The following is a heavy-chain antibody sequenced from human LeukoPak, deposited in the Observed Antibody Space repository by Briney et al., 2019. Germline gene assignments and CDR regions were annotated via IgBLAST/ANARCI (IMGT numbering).Heavy chain of an antibody. CDR1: GFTFSSYG. D-gene: IGHD3-22*01. V-gene: IGHV3-33*01. CDR3: ARAAYDNSGYLTL. J-gene: IGHJ4*02. Sequence: PGRSLRLSCAASGFTFSSYGMHWVRQAPGKGLEWVAVIWYDGTNKYCADSVKGRFTISRDNSKNTLFLQMNSLRAEDTAVYYCARAAYDNSGYLTLWGQGTLVIVSS. CDR2: IWYDGTNK.